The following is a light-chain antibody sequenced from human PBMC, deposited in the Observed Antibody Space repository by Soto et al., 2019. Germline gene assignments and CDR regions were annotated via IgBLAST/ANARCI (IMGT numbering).Light chain of an antibody. Sequence: DIQMTQSPSTLSASVGDRVTITCRASQSINNWLAWYQQKPGKAPKLLIYKASSLESGVPSRFSGSGSGTEFTLTISSLQPDDFATYYCQLYNSFWTFGQGTKVEIK. CDR2: KAS. J-gene: IGKJ1*01. V-gene: IGKV1-5*03. CDR3: QLYNSFWT. CDR1: QSINNW.